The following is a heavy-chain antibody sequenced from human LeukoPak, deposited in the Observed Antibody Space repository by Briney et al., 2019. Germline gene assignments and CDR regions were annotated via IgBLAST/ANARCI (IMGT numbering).Heavy chain of an antibody. CDR3: ARGRTYCSGGSCYSSWFDP. D-gene: IGHD2-15*01. V-gene: IGHV1-8*01. Sequence: ASVKVSCKASGYTFTSYDINWVRQATGQGLEWMGWMNPNSGNTGYAQKFQGRVTMIRNTSISTAYMELSSLRSEDTAVYYCARGRTYCSGGSCYSSWFDPWGQGTLVTVSS. CDR2: MNPNSGNT. CDR1: GYTFTSYD. J-gene: IGHJ5*02.